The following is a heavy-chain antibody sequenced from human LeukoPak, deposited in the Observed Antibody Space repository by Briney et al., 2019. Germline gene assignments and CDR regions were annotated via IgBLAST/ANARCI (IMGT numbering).Heavy chain of an antibody. V-gene: IGHV3-23*01. J-gene: IGHJ5*02. CDR1: GITLSNYG. Sequence: GGSLRLSCVVSGITLSNYGMSWVRQAPGKGLEWVSGISERGGSTNYADSVKGRFIISRDTSKNTVYLQMNSLRAEDTAVYYCAKDNYYDSSGYYYRWGQGTLAAVSS. D-gene: IGHD3-22*01. CDR3: AKDNYYDSSGYYYR. CDR2: ISERGGST.